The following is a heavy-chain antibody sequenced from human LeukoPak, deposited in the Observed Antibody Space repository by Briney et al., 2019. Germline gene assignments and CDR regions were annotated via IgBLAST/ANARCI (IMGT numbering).Heavy chain of an antibody. V-gene: IGHV1-69*13. D-gene: IGHD2-2*02. CDR1: GGTFSSYA. CDR3: ARDVPYCSSTSYYTLSAPWFDP. Sequence: SVKVSCKASGGTFSSYAISWVRQAPGQGLEWMGGIIPIFGTANYAQKFQGRVTITADESTSTAYMELSSLRSEDTAVYYCARDVPYCSSTSYYTLSAPWFDPWGQGTLVTVSS. J-gene: IGHJ5*02. CDR2: IIPIFGTA.